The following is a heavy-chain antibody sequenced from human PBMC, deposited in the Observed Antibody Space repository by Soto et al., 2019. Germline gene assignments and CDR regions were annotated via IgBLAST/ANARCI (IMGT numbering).Heavy chain of an antibody. CDR3: AKGALSTYFD. J-gene: IGHJ4*02. D-gene: IGHD3-9*01. CDR1: GFTFSTYA. CDR2: IGSGGSPT. V-gene: IGHV3-23*01. Sequence: LRLSCAASGFTFSTYAMSWVRQAPGKGLEWVSSIGSGGSPTYYADSVKGRFTISRDNSKNTLYLQMNSLRAEDTAVYYCAKGALSTYFDWGQGXLVTVYS.